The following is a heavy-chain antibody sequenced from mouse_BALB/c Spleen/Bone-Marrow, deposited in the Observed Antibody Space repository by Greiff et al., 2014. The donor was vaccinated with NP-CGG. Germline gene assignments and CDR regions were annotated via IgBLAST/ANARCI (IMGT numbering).Heavy chain of an antibody. CDR3: TRGGNWEDFDY. CDR1: GFTFSSFG. Sequence: DVQPQESGGGLVQPGGSRKLSCAASGFTFSSFGMHWVRQAPERGLEWVAYISSGSSTIFYADTVKGRFTISRDNPKNTLFLQMTSLRSEDTAMYYCTRGGNWEDFDYWGQGTTLTVSS. CDR2: ISSGSSTI. D-gene: IGHD4-1*01. V-gene: IGHV5-17*02. J-gene: IGHJ2*01.